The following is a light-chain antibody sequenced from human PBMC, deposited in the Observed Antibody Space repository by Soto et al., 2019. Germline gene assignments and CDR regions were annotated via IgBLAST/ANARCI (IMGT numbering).Light chain of an antibody. CDR1: QSVSSW. CDR2: DAS. J-gene: IGKJ2*01. CDR3: QQDYGSLYT. V-gene: IGKV1-5*01. Sequence: DIQMTQSPSTLSASVGDRVTITCRASQSVSSWLAWYQQKPGKAPKVLIYDASSLESGVPSSFSGSGSGTDFTLTITGLQPDDFATYYCQQDYGSLYTFGQGTKLEI.